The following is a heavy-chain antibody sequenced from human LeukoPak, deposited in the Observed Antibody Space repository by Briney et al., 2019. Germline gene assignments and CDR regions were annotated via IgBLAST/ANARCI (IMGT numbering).Heavy chain of an antibody. CDR1: EYSFTTYW. CDR2: IYPGDFDT. V-gene: IGHV5-51*01. CDR3: ARQGYYYGHPFDY. D-gene: IGHD3-22*01. Sequence: GESLKISCKGSEYSFTTYWIAWVRQMPGKGLEWMGIIYPGDFDTRYSPSFQGQVTISADKSISTAYLQWSSLKASDTAMYYCARQGYYYGHPFDYWGQGTLVTVSS. J-gene: IGHJ4*02.